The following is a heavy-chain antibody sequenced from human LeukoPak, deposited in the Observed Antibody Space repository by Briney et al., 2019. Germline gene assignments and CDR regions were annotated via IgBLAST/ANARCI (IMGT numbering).Heavy chain of an antibody. Sequence: VASVKVSCKASGYTFISYGISWVRQAPGQGLEWMGWISGYNGNTNYAQNLQGRVTMTTDTSTSTAYMELRSLRSDDTAVYYCARGDSIVGATDFDYWGQGTLVTVSS. CDR3: ARGDSIVGATDFDY. CDR2: ISGYNGNT. V-gene: IGHV1-18*01. J-gene: IGHJ4*02. CDR1: GYTFISYG. D-gene: IGHD1-26*01.